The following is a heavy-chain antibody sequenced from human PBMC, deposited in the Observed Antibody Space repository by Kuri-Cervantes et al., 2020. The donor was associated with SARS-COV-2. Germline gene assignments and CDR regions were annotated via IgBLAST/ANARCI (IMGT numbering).Heavy chain of an antibody. CDR1: GFTFSSYD. D-gene: IGHD5-12*01. J-gene: IGHJ5*02. Sequence: GGSLRLSCAACGFTFSSYDMHWVRQATGKGLEWVSAIGTAGDTYYPGSVKGQFTISRENAKNSLYLQMNSLRAGDTAVYYCARGDTWLRLNWNWFDPWGQGTLVTVSS. CDR3: ARGDTWLRLNWNWFDP. CDR2: IGTAGDT. V-gene: IGHV3-13*03.